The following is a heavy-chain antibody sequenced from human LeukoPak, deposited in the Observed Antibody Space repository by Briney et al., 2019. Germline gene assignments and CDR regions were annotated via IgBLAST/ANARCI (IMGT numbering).Heavy chain of an antibody. Sequence: SVKVSCKASGGTFSSYAISWVRQAPGQGLEWVGRIIPIFGTANYAQKFQGRVTITADKSTSTAYMELSSLRSEDTAVYYCAREMTGYYYDSSGPRIDYWGQGTLVTVSS. J-gene: IGHJ4*02. V-gene: IGHV1-69*06. CDR1: GGTFSSYA. CDR3: AREMTGYYYDSSGPRIDY. CDR2: IIPIFGTA. D-gene: IGHD3-22*01.